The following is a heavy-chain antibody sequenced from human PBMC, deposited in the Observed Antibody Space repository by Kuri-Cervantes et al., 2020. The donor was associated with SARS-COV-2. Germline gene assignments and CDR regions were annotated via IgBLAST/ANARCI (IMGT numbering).Heavy chain of an antibody. V-gene: IGHV3-23*01. Sequence: GESLKISCAASGFTFSSYAMSWVRQAPGKGLEWVSAISGSGGSKYYADSVKGRFTISRDNSKNTLYLQMNSLRAEDTAVYYCAKDKFMYYDRSGYSDDWGQGTLVTVSS. D-gene: IGHD3-22*01. CDR2: ISGSGGSK. CDR1: GFTFSSYA. CDR3: AKDKFMYYDRSGYSDD. J-gene: IGHJ4*02.